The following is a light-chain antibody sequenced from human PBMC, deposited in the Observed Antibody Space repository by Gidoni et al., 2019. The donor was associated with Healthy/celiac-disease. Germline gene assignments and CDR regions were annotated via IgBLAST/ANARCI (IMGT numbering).Light chain of an antibody. CDR3: QQYNNWPPIT. Sequence: EIVMTQSPATLSVSPGERATLSCRASQSVSSNLAWYQQKAGQAPRLLIYGASTRATGIPARFSGSGSGTEFTLTISSLQSEEFAVYYCQQYNNWPPITFXXXTKVEIK. CDR1: QSVSSN. J-gene: IGKJ1*01. CDR2: GAS. V-gene: IGKV3-15*01.